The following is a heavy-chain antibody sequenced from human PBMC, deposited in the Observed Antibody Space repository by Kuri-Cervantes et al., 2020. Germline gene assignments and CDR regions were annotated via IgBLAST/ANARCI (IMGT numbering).Heavy chain of an antibody. CDR3: ARDRRPAAIPDYYGMDV. V-gene: IGHV4-4*07. CDR2: IYTSGST. Sequence: GSLRLSCTVSGGSISSYYWSWIRQPAGKGLEWIGRIYTSGSTNYNPSLKSRVTISVDTSKNQFSLKLSSVTAADTAVYYCARDRRPAAIPDYYGMDVWGQGTTVTVSS. CDR1: GGSISSYY. J-gene: IGHJ6*02. D-gene: IGHD2-2*01.